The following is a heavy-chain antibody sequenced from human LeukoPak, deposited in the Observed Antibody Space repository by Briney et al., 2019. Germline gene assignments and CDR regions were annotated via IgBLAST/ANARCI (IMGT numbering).Heavy chain of an antibody. Sequence: PSETLSLTCTVSGGSISSYYWSWIRQPPGKGLEWIGYIYYSGSTNYNPSLKSRVTISVDTSKNQFSLKLSSVTAADTAVYYCARDSLFEVSGKTVVTSWYFDLWGRGTLVTVSS. J-gene: IGHJ2*01. D-gene: IGHD1/OR15-1a*01. CDR3: ARDSLFEVSGKTVVTSWYFDL. CDR2: IYYSGST. CDR1: GGSISSYY. V-gene: IGHV4-59*01.